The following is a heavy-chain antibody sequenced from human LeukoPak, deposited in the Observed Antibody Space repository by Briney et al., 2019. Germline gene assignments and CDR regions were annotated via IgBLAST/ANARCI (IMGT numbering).Heavy chain of an antibody. V-gene: IGHV3-23*01. Sequence: GGSLRLSCAASGFTFGSYTMSWVRQAPGKGLEWVSTITTSDGNTYYADSVKGRFTVSRDNSKNTLYLQMNSLRAEDTAVYYCAKDGGLWVSAHWGDSWGRGTLVTVSS. CDR1: GFTFGSYT. D-gene: IGHD7-27*01. J-gene: IGHJ4*02. CDR3: AKDGGLWVSAHWGDS. CDR2: ITTSDGNT.